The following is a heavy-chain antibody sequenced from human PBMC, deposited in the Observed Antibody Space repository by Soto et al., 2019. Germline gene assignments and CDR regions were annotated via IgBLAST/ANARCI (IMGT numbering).Heavy chain of an antibody. V-gene: IGHV3-66*01. CDR2: IYSGGST. D-gene: IGHD2-2*01. CDR1: GFTVSSNY. Sequence: GGSLRLSCAASGFTVSSNYMSWVRQAPGKGLEWVSVIYSGGSTYYADSVKGRFTISRDNSKNTLYLQMNSLRAEDTAVYYCAREGCDEGTSCYPRGGYLDYWGQGTLVTVSS. CDR3: AREGCDEGTSCYPRGGYLDY. J-gene: IGHJ4*02.